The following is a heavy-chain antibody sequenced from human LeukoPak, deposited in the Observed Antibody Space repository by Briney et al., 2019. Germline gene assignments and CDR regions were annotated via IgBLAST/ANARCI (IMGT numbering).Heavy chain of an antibody. CDR1: GGTFSSYA. CDR3: ARDQSIQPSWFDP. CDR2: IIPIFGTT. V-gene: IGHV1-69*13. D-gene: IGHD5-18*01. Sequence: SVKVSCKASGGTFSSYAISWVRQAPGQGLEWMGGIIPIFGTTNYAQKFQGRVTITADESTSTAYMELSSLRSEDTAVYYCARDQSIQPSWFDPWGQGTLVTVSS. J-gene: IGHJ5*02.